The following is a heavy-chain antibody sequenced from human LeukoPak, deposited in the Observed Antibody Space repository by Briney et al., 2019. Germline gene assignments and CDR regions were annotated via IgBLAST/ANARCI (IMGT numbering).Heavy chain of an antibody. Sequence: SETLSLTCTVSGGSTSSSSHYWGWIRQPPGKGLDFIGSIYYSGSTYYSPSLKSRVTISVDTSKNQFSLKLSSVTAADTAVYYCARDRTVTTGYYYGMDVWGQGTTVTVSS. J-gene: IGHJ6*02. V-gene: IGHV4-39*07. CDR2: IYYSGST. D-gene: IGHD4-17*01. CDR1: GGSTSSSSHY. CDR3: ARDRTVTTGYYYGMDV.